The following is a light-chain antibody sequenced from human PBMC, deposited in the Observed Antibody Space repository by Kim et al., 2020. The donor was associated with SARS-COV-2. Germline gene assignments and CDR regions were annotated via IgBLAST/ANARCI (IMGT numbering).Light chain of an antibody. CDR3: SSYAAGDTVV. J-gene: IGLJ3*02. V-gene: IGLV2-14*04. CDR1: SRDIGSYDY. CDR2: DVS. Sequence: GQSITISCSGTSRDIGSYDYVSWYQQYPGKAPKVLIYDVSDRPSGISNRFSGSKSGNTASLTISGLQAEDEADYYCSSYAAGDTVVFGGGTKLTVL.